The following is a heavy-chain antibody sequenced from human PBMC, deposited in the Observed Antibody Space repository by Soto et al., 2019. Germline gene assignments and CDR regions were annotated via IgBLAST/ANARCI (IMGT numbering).Heavy chain of an antibody. CDR2: IYYSGST. Sequence: QVQLQESGPGLVKPSETLSLTCTVSGGSVSSGSYYWSWIRQPPGKGLEWIGYIYYSGSTNYNPSPKSRVPITVDTAQNPFSPKLNSVTRADTAVYYCARDRPVGWFDPWGQGTLVTVSS. D-gene: IGHD6-6*01. CDR1: GGSVSSGSYY. J-gene: IGHJ5*02. CDR3: ARDRPVGWFDP. V-gene: IGHV4-61*01.